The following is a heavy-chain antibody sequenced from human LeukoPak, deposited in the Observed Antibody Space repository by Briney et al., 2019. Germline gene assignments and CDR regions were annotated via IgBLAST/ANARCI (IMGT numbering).Heavy chain of an antibody. Sequence: ASEKVSCKASGYTFTGYYMHWVRQAPRQGLEWMGWINPNSGGTNYAQKFQGRVTMTRDTSISTAYMELSRLRSDDTAVYYCARGSRTTDWFDPWGQGTLVTVSS. V-gene: IGHV1-2*02. CDR3: ARGSRTTDWFDP. CDR2: INPNSGGT. J-gene: IGHJ5*02. CDR1: GYTFTGYY. D-gene: IGHD1-7*01.